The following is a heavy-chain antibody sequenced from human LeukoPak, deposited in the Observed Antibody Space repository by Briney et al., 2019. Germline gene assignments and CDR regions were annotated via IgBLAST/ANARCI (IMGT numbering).Heavy chain of an antibody. CDR3: ARGYYGFSGFDY. CDR2: LYPGDSDT. CDR1: GYNFTSYW. V-gene: IGHV5-51*01. J-gene: IGHJ4*02. Sequence: GESLKISCKSSGYNFTSYWIGWVRQMPGKVLEWLGILYPGDSDTRYSPPFQGQVTISADKSISTAYLQWSSLQASDTAIYYCARGYYGFSGFDYWGQGTLVTVSS. D-gene: IGHD3-10*01.